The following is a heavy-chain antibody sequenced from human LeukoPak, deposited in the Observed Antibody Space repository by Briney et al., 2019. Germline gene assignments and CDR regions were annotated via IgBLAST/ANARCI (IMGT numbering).Heavy chain of an antibody. Sequence: GGSLRLSCVASGFTFSSYAMSWVRQAPGKGLEWVSAISGSGGSTYYADSVKGRFTISRDNSKNTLYLQMNSLRAEDTAVYYCAKEVDLNYDILTGYYRGVYFDYWGQGTLVTVSS. CDR3: AKEVDLNYDILTGYYRGVYFDY. J-gene: IGHJ4*02. D-gene: IGHD3-9*01. V-gene: IGHV3-23*01. CDR1: GFTFSSYA. CDR2: ISGSGGST.